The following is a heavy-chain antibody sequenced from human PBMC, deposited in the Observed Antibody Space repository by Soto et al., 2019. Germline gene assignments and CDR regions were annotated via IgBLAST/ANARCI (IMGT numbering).Heavy chain of an antibody. D-gene: IGHD6-6*01. V-gene: IGHV5-51*01. CDR3: ARHRNRGIAARSDAFDI. CDR1: GYSFTSYW. J-gene: IGHJ3*02. CDR2: IYPGDSDT. Sequence: VASLKISCKVSGYSFTSYWIGWVRQMPGKGLEWMGIIYPGDSDTRYSPSFQGQVTISADKSISTAYPQWSSLKASDTAMYYCARHRNRGIAARSDAFDIWGQGTMVTVSS.